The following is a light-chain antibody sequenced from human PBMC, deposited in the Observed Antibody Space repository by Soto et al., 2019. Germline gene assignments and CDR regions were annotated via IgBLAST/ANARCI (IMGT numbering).Light chain of an antibody. CDR1: QSVSSW. V-gene: IGKV1-5*03. CDR2: KAS. Sequence: IQMTQSPSTLSASVGDRVIITCRASQSVSSWLAWYQHKPGKAPNLLIYKASRLASGVPSSFSGSGSGTEFTLTISSLQPDDFATYYSQQHRSYPVTFGQGTRLEIK. CDR3: QQHRSYPVT. J-gene: IGKJ5*01.